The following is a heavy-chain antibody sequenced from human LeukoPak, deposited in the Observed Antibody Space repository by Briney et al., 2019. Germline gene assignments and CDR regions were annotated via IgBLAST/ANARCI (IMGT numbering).Heavy chain of an antibody. J-gene: IGHJ4*02. CDR2: ITSGGDYI. V-gene: IGHV3-21*01. CDR3: ALGHYDVLAASYEWTRDY. D-gene: IGHD3-9*01. CDR1: GFTFNTFN. Sequence: PGGSLRLSCAASGFTFNTFNMNWVRQAPGKGLEWVSSITSGGDYIYYADSVKGRFTTSRDNAKNSLSLQLNSLRVEDMAVYYCALGHYDVLAASYEWTRDYWCQGTLVTVSA.